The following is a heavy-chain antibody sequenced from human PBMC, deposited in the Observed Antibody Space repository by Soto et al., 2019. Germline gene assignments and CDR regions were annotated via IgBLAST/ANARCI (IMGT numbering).Heavy chain of an antibody. Sequence: SETLSLTCTVSGGSISSSSYYWGWIRQPPGKGLEWIGGIYYSGSTYYNPSLKSRVTISVDTSKNQFSLKLSSVTAADTAVYYCARRPIAAAAYYYYYGMDVWGQGTTVTV. CDR1: GGSISSSSYY. D-gene: IGHD6-13*01. CDR2: IYYSGST. V-gene: IGHV4-39*01. J-gene: IGHJ6*02. CDR3: ARRPIAAAAYYYYYGMDV.